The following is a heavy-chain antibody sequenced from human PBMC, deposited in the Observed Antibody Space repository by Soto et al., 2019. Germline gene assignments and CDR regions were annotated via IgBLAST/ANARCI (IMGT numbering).Heavy chain of an antibody. CDR3: ATGYVDTAMVFDY. D-gene: IGHD5-18*01. J-gene: IGHJ4*02. CDR2: FDPEDGET. V-gene: IGHV1-24*01. Sequence: ASVKGSWKVSGYSLTELSMHWVRQAPGKGLEWMGGFDPEDGETIYAQKFQGRVTMTEDTSTDTAYMELSSLRSEDTAVYYCATGYVDTAMVFDYWGQETLGTVS. CDR1: GYSLTELS.